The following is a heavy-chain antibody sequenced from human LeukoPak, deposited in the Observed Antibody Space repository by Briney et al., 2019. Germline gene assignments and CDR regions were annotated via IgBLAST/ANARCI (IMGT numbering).Heavy chain of an antibody. CDR3: ARGLIAYCGGDRYSGAFDI. Sequence: PGGSLRLSCAASGFTFSSYWMHWVRQAPGKGLVWVSRINSDGSSTSYADSVKGRFTISRDNAKNTLYLQMNSLRAEDTAVYYCARGLIAYCGGDRYSGAFDIWGQGTMVTVSS. V-gene: IGHV3-74*01. CDR2: INSDGSST. CDR1: GFTFSSYW. J-gene: IGHJ3*02. D-gene: IGHD2-21*02.